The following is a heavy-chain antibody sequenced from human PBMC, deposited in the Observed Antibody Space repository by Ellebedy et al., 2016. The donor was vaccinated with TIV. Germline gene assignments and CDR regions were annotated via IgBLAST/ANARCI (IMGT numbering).Heavy chain of an antibody. CDR3: ARSDSGWRSGWFDP. Sequence: ASVKVSCKASGYTFTSYYIHWMRQAPGQGLEWMGIINPSGGSTSYAQKLQGRVTMTRDTSTSTVYMELSSLRSEDTAVYYCARSDSGWRSGWFDPWGQGTLVTVSS. D-gene: IGHD6-19*01. J-gene: IGHJ5*02. CDR2: INPSGGST. V-gene: IGHV1-46*04. CDR1: GYTFTSYY.